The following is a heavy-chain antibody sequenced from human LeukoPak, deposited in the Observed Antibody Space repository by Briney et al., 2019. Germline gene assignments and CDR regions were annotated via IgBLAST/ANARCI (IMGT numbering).Heavy chain of an antibody. CDR1: GFTFSSYS. V-gene: IGHV3-48*01. CDR3: ARDRRGYSGYDFDY. D-gene: IGHD5-12*01. CDR2: ISSSSSTI. Sequence: GGSLRLSCAASGFTFSSYSMNWVRQAPGKGLEWVSYISSSSSTIYYADSVKGRFTISRDNAKNSLYLQMNSLRAEDTAVYYCARDRRGYSGYDFDYWGQGTLVTVSS. J-gene: IGHJ4*02.